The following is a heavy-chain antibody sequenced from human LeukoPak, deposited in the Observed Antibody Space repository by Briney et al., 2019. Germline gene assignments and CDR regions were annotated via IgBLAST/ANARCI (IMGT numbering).Heavy chain of an antibody. V-gene: IGHV3-30*03. CDR1: GFTFSSYS. D-gene: IGHD6-13*01. Sequence: PGGSLRLSCAASGFTFSSYSMNWVRQAPGKGLEWVTVISLDGSNKYYADSVKGRFTISRDNSRNTLYLQMNSLRAEDTALYYCARGDKQLVFNRNKGGFDPWGQGTLVTVSS. J-gene: IGHJ5*02. CDR2: ISLDGSNK. CDR3: ARGDKQLVFNRNKGGFDP.